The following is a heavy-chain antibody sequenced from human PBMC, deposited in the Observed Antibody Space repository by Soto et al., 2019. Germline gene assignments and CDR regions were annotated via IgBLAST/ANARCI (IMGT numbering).Heavy chain of an antibody. D-gene: IGHD3-3*01. CDR2: IYYSGST. V-gene: IGHV4-30-4*01. Sequence: PSETLSLTCTVSGGSISSGDYYWSWIRQPPGKGLEWIGYIYYSGSTYYNPSPKSRVTISVDTSKNQFSLKLSSVTAADTAVYYCARVADFWSGYYTVDYWGQGTLVTVSS. CDR1: GGSISSGDYY. CDR3: ARVADFWSGYYTVDY. J-gene: IGHJ4*02.